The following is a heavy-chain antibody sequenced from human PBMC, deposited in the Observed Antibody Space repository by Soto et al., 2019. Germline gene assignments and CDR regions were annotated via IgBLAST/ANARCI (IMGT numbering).Heavy chain of an antibody. CDR2: IYYSGST. D-gene: IGHD6-19*01. CDR1: GGSIISYY. V-gene: IGHV4-59*08. J-gene: IGHJ3*02. Sequence: QVQLQESGPGLVKPSETLSLTCTGSGGSIISYYWSWIRQSPGKGLEWIGNIYYSGSTNYNPSLRSRVTMSVATSKNQFSLRLNSVTAADTAIYYCARWGQWRAFDIWGRGTMVTVSS. CDR3: ARWGQWRAFDI.